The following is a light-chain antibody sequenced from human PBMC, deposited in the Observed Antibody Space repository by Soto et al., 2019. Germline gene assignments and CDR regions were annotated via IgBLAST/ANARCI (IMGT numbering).Light chain of an antibody. CDR3: QQRSNWPPEVT. J-gene: IGKJ5*01. Sequence: EILLTQSPATLSLSPGERATRSCISIQSVSSYLAWYQQKPGQAPRLLIYDASNRATGIPARFSGSGSGTDFTLTISSLEPEDFAVYYCQQRSNWPPEVTFGQGTRLEIK. V-gene: IGKV3-11*01. CDR1: QSVSSY. CDR2: DAS.